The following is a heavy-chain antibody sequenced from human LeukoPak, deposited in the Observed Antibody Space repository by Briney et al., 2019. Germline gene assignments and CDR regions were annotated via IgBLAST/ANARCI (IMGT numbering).Heavy chain of an antibody. D-gene: IGHD3-3*01. CDR1: GYRFTSYW. Sequence: GESLKISCKGSGYRFTSYWIGWVRQMPGKGLEWMGIIYPGDSDTRYSPSFQAQVTISADKSISTAYLQWSSLKASDTAMYYCARRDNDFWSGYNNWFDPWGQGTLVTVSS. J-gene: IGHJ5*02. V-gene: IGHV5-51*01. CDR3: ARRDNDFWSGYNNWFDP. CDR2: IYPGDSDT.